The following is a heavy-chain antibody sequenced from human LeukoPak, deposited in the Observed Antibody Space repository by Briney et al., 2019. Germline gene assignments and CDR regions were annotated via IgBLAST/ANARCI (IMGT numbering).Heavy chain of an antibody. J-gene: IGHJ6*04. CDR3: ARVSYSSSWYRSNYYYGMDV. CDR2: ISAYNGNT. Sequence: GASVKVSYKASGYTFTSYGISWVRQAPGQGLEWMGWISAYNGNTNYAQKLQGRVTMTTDTSTSTAYMELRSLRSDDTAVYYCARVSYSSSWYRSNYYYGMDVWGKGTTVTVSS. V-gene: IGHV1-18*01. CDR1: GYTFTSYG. D-gene: IGHD6-13*01.